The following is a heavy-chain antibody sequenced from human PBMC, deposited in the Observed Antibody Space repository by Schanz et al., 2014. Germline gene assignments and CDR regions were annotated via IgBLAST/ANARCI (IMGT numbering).Heavy chain of an antibody. D-gene: IGHD6-19*01. J-gene: IGHJ4*02. Sequence: QVQLVQSGAEVKKPGASVKVSCKTSGYTFTDYPINWVRQAPGRRLEWMGWINTASGNTRYSEAFQGRVTMTRETSATTAYMELSSLTSEDTAVYYCARGGYSSGWYDRDIAHVDYWGQGTLVTVSA. CDR2: INTASGNT. CDR3: ARGGYSSGWYDRDIAHVDY. V-gene: IGHV1-3*04. CDR1: GYTFTDYP.